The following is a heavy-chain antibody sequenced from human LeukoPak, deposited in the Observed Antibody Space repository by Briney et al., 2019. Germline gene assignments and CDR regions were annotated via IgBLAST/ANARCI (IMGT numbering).Heavy chain of an antibody. J-gene: IGHJ4*02. CDR1: GDSVSINIAT. D-gene: IGHD6-13*01. CDR3: ARERSSWYYLDY. V-gene: IGHV6-1*01. Sequence: SPTLSLTCVISGDSVSINIATWNWIRQSPSRGLEWLGRTYYRSQWYYDYAVSVRSRITINPDTSKNQFSLQLSSVTPEDTAVYFCARERSSWYYLDYWGQGRLVTVSS. CDR2: TYYRSQWYY.